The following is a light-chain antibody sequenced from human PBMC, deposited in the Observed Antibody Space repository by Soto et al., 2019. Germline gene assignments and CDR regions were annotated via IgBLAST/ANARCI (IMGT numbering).Light chain of an antibody. J-gene: IGKJ4*01. Sequence: ESVLTQSPDTLSLSPGERATLSCRASQSIGSSLAWYQQKPGQAPRLLIYDASNRASGIPARFSGSGSGTDFTLTISSLEPEDFAVYYCQQRRDWPLTFGGGTKVEIK. CDR2: DAS. CDR3: QQRRDWPLT. CDR1: QSIGSS. V-gene: IGKV3-11*01.